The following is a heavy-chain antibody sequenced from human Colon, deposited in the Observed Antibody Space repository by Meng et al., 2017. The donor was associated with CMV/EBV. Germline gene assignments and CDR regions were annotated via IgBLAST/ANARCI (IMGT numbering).Heavy chain of an antibody. CDR1: GYTLKKDA. D-gene: IGHD3-10*01. CDR3: AREGEDAYYNFDY. V-gene: IGHV7-4-1*02. J-gene: IGHJ4*02. Sequence: CKASGYTLKKDAMNWVRQAPGQGLEWMGWINTNTGHPTYAQGFTGQFVFSFDTSVSTAYLQISSLKAEDTAVYFCAREGEDAYYNFDYWGQGTLVTSPQ. CDR2: INTNTGHP.